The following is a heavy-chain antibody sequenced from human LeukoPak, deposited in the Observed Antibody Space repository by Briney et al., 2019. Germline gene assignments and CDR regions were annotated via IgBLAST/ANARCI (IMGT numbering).Heavy chain of an antibody. V-gene: IGHV3-7*01. D-gene: IGHD1-26*01. Sequence: GGSLRLSCAASVFCFRRYWMSLVRQAPGKGLEWVANIKQDGSEKYYVDSMKGRFTISRDNAKNSLYLQMNSLRAEDTAVYYWARIPREIPTRKGKLSYYYYYMDVWGKGTTVTVSS. CDR1: VFCFRRYW. J-gene: IGHJ6*03. CDR2: IKQDGSEK. CDR3: ARIPREIPTRKGKLSYYYYYMDV.